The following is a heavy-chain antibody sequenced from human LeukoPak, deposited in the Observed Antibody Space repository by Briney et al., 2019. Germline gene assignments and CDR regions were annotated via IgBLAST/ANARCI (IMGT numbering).Heavy chain of an antibody. V-gene: IGHV3-23*01. CDR3: AKDPIAATGPGYYYGMDV. Sequence: ASVKVSCKASGGTFSSYAMSWVRQAPGKGLEWVSAISGSGGSTYYADSVKGRFTISRDNSKNTLYLQMNSLRAEDTAVYYCAKDPIAATGPGYYYGMDVWGQGTTVTVSS. CDR1: GGTFSSYA. CDR2: ISGSGGST. D-gene: IGHD6-13*01. J-gene: IGHJ6*02.